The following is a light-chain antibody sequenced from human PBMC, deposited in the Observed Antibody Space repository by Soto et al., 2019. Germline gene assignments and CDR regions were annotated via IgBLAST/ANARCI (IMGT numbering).Light chain of an antibody. CDR3: ATRDDSLHGYV. Sequence: QSVLTQPPSASTTPGQKVTISCSGSNANIGNNKVNWYQQLPGTAPKLLIYSSNQRPSGVPDRFSGSKAGTSASLAISGLQSEDEANYYCATRDDSLHGYVFGAGTQLTVL. CDR2: SSN. CDR1: NANIGNNK. V-gene: IGLV1-44*01. J-gene: IGLJ1*01.